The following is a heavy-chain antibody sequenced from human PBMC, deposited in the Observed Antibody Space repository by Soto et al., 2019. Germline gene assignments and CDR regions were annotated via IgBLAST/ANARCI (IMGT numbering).Heavy chain of an antibody. Sequence: QLQLQESGPGLVKPSETLSLTCTVSGGSITSSSYYWGWIRQPPGKGLEWIGSIYSSGSTYYNPSLKSRVTISVDTSKNHFSLKLSSVTAADTAVYYCARHEAFLIGQSYFDYWGQGTLVTVSS. D-gene: IGHD3-10*01. CDR3: ARHEAFLIGQSYFDY. CDR1: GGSITSSSYY. CDR2: IYSSGST. J-gene: IGHJ4*02. V-gene: IGHV4-39*01.